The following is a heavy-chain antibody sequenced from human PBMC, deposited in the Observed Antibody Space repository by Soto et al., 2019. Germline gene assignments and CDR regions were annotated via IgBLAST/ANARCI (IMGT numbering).Heavy chain of an antibody. J-gene: IGHJ4*02. CDR2: IRFDGRNE. D-gene: IGHD1-7*01. CDR1: GGIFHGYG. Sequence: QEQLVESGGGVVQPGTSLRLSCAVPGGIFHGYGMHWVRQAPGKGLEWVAIIRFDGRNEEYADSVKGRFTISRDNSKNTLYLQMNTLGAEDTAVYYCARDVIGGTVFRGYLDYWGRGTVVTVSS. V-gene: IGHV3-33*01. CDR3: ARDVIGGTVFRGYLDY.